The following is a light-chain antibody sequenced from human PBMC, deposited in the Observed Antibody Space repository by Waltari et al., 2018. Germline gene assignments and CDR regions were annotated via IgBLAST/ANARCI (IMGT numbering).Light chain of an antibody. V-gene: IGKV3-20*01. Sequence: EIVLTQSPGTLSLSVGDRATLACRASQRVSRALAWYQQNPSQAPRLLMYGASTRATGIPDRFSGSGSGTDFSLTISRLEPDDFAVYYCQHYVRLPVTFGQGTTVEI. CDR2: GAS. CDR3: QHYVRLPVT. CDR1: QRVSRA. J-gene: IGKJ1*01.